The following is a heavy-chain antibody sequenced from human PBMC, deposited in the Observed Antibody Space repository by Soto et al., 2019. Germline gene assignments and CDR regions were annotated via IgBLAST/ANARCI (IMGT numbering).Heavy chain of an antibody. Sequence: GGSLRLSCAASGFTVSSNYMSWVRQAPGKGLEWVSVSYSGGSTYYADSVKGRFTISRDNSKNTLYLQMNSLRAEDTAVYYCAKFLGLRYRSSGDGMDVWGQGTTVTVSS. CDR3: AKFLGLRYRSSGDGMDV. J-gene: IGHJ6*02. CDR2: SYSGGST. D-gene: IGHD6-6*01. CDR1: GFTVSSNY. V-gene: IGHV3-53*01.